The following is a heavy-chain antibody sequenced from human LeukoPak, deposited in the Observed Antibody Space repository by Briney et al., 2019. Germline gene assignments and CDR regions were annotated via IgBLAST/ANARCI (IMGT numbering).Heavy chain of an antibody. CDR3: ATALPFQLVH. CDR1: GDSISSSNW. J-gene: IGHJ4*02. CDR2: IYHSGTT. Sequence: SGTLSLICAVSGDSISSSNWWSWVRQPPGKGLEWIGEIYHSGTTNYNPSLKSRVTISEDKSKNQFSLKLSSVTAADTAVYYCATALPFQLVHWGQGTLVTVSS. D-gene: IGHD6-13*01. V-gene: IGHV4-4*02.